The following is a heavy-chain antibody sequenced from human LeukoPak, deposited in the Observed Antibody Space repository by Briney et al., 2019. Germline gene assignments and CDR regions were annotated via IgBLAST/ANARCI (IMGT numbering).Heavy chain of an antibody. Sequence: GGSLRLSCAASGFTFSSYGMHWVRQAPGKGLEWVAVISYDRSNKYYADSVKGRFTISRDNSKNTLYLQMNSLRAEDTAVYYCAKGNSGSYYLFDYWGQGTLVTVSS. CDR2: ISYDRSNK. J-gene: IGHJ4*02. D-gene: IGHD1-26*01. CDR1: GFTFSSYG. V-gene: IGHV3-30*18. CDR3: AKGNSGSYYLFDY.